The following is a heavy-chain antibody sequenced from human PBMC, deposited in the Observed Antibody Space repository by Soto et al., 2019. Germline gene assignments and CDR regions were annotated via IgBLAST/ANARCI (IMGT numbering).Heavy chain of an antibody. D-gene: IGHD3-22*01. CDR2: IIPIFGTA. CDR1: GGTFSSYA. J-gene: IGHJ1*01. V-gene: IGHV1-69*13. Sequence: SVKVSCKASGGTFSSYAISWVRQAPGQGLEWMGGIIPIFGTANYAQKFQGRVTITADESTSTAYMELSSLRSEDTAVYYCARGLHYYDSSGYSEYFQHWGQGTLVTVSS. CDR3: ARGLHYYDSSGYSEYFQH.